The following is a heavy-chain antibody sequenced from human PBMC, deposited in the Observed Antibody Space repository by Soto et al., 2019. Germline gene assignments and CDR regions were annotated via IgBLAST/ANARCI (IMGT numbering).Heavy chain of an antibody. D-gene: IGHD5-12*01. V-gene: IGHV1-18*01. J-gene: IGHJ6*02. Sequence: GASVKVSCKASGYTFTSYGISWVRQAPGQGLEWMGWISAYNGNTNYAQKLQGRVTMTTDTSTSTAYMELRSLRSDDTAVYYCARFPGMAKTIYYYYGMDVWGQGTTVTVSS. CDR1: GYTFTSYG. CDR2: ISAYNGNT. CDR3: ARFPGMAKTIYYYYGMDV.